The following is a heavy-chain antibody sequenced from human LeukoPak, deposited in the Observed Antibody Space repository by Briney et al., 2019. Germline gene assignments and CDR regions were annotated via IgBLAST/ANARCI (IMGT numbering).Heavy chain of an antibody. CDR3: ARGYCSSTGSPPPSP. D-gene: IGHD2-2*01. CDR2: ILYDGSNK. J-gene: IGHJ5*02. Sequence: GGSLRLSCAASGFTFSTYAMHWVRQAPGKGLEWMAVILYDGSNKFYADSVKGRFTISRDNSKNTLYLQMNSLRAEDTAMYYCARGYCSSTGSPPPSPWGQGTLVTVSS. CDR1: GFTFSTYA. V-gene: IGHV3-30-3*01.